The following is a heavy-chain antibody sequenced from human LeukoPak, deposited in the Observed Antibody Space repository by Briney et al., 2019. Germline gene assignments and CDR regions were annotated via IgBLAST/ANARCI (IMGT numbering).Heavy chain of an antibody. CDR3: ARAWEYSYGPHYFDY. J-gene: IGHJ4*02. V-gene: IGHV3-74*01. CDR2: ISSDGSST. CDR1: GFTFSSYW. Sequence: GGSLRLSCAASGFTFSSYWMNWVRQAPGKGLVWVSRISSDGSSTSYADSVEGRFTISRDNVKNTLYLQMNNLRAEDTAVYYCARAWEYSYGPHYFDYWGQGTLVTVSS. D-gene: IGHD5-18*01.